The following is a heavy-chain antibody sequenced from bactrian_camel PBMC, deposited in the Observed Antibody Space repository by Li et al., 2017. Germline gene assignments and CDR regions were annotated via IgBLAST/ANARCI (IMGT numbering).Heavy chain of an antibody. V-gene: IGHV3S54*01. D-gene: IGHD2*01. CDR1: RYIYGVYN. J-gene: IGHJ4*01. Sequence: VQLVESGGGSVQAGGSLRLSCAASRYIYGVYNMGWFRQAAGNEREGVAAIYTGGGSLYYADSVKGRFTISRDNAKNTLYLQMNSLKPEDTATYYCATEVDHNMGTFCRDGYYPNFASWGRGTQVT. CDR3: ATEVDHNMGTFCRDGYYPNFAS. CDR2: IYTGGGSL.